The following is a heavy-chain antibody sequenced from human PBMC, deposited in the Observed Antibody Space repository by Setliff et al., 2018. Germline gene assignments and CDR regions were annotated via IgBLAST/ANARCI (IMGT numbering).Heavy chain of an antibody. CDR2: INTNTGNP. J-gene: IGHJ6*03. Sequence: VASVKVSCKASGYTFTTYAISWMRQAPGQGLEWMGWINTNTGNPSYAQGFTGRFVFSLDTSVSTAYLQISSLKAEDTALYYCARASRFGTIKYRGDYMDVWGKGTTVTVSS. CDR1: GYTFTTYA. CDR3: ARASRFGTIKYRGDYMDV. V-gene: IGHV7-4-1*02. D-gene: IGHD3-10*01.